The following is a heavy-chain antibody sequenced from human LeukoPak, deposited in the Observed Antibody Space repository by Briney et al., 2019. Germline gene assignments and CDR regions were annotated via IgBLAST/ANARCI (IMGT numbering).Heavy chain of an antibody. J-gene: IGHJ3*02. CDR1: GGSISSYY. D-gene: IGHD3-22*01. Sequence: SETLSLTCTVSGGSISSYYWSWIRQPPGKGLEWIGYIYYSGSTNYNPSLKSRVTISVDTSKNQFSLKLSSVTAADTAVYYCAGRNYYDSSGYYWRGWGAFDIWGQGTMVTVSS. V-gene: IGHV4-59*01. CDR3: AGRNYYDSSGYYWRGWGAFDI. CDR2: IYYSGST.